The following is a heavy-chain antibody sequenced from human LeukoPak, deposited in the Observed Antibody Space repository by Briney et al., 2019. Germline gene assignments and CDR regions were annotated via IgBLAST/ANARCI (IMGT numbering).Heavy chain of an antibody. J-gene: IGHJ5*02. CDR1: GGSISSYY. V-gene: IGHV4-59*01. CDR2: IYYSGST. D-gene: IGHD1-1*01. Sequence: PSETLSLTCTVSGGSISSYYWSWIRQPPGKGLEWIGYIYYSGSTNYNPSLKSRVTISVDTSKNQFSLKLSSVTAADTAVYYCAGYNWNDGWFDPWGQGTLVTVSS. CDR3: AGYNWNDGWFDP.